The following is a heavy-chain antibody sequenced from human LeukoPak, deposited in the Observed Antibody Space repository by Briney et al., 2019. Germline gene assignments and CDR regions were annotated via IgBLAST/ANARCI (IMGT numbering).Heavy chain of an antibody. Sequence: PGGSLRLSCAASGFIFSTYSMNWVPQAPGKGLEWVSSISSSSTYIYYADSVKGRFTISRDNAKNSLFLQMNSLRAEDTAVYYCARFALKTPPTDWGQGTLVTVSS. V-gene: IGHV3-21*01. CDR1: GFIFSTYS. J-gene: IGHJ4*02. CDR2: ISSSSTYI. CDR3: ARFALKTPPTD.